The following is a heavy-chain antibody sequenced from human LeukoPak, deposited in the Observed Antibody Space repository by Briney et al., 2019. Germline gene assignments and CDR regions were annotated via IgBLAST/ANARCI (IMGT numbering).Heavy chain of an antibody. J-gene: IGHJ4*02. CDR1: GFTFSSYG. Sequence: GGSLRLSCAASGFTFSSYGMHWVRQAPGKGLEWVAVIWYDGSNSYYVDSVKGRFTISRDNSKNTLYLQMNSLRAEDTAVYYGARDRSFAAAGGNRPVGYWGQGTLVTVAS. V-gene: IGHV3-33*01. CDR3: ARDRSFAAAGGNRPVGY. CDR2: IWYDGSNS. D-gene: IGHD6-13*01.